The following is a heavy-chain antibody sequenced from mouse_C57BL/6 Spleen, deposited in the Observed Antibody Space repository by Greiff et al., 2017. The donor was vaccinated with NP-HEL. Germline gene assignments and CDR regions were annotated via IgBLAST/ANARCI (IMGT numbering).Heavy chain of an antibody. CDR1: GYTFTSYW. Sequence: QVQLKQPGAELVKPGASVKVSCKASGYTFTSYWMHWVKQRPGQGLEWIGRIHPSDSDTNYNQKFKGKATLTVDKSSSTAYMQLSSLTSEDSAVYYCAMRGYYGSGGGYAMDYWGQGTSVTVSS. D-gene: IGHD1-1*01. CDR3: AMRGYYGSGGGYAMDY. CDR2: IHPSDSDT. V-gene: IGHV1-74*01. J-gene: IGHJ4*01.